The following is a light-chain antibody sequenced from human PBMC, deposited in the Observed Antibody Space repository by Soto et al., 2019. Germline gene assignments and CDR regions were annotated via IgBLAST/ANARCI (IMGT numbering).Light chain of an antibody. CDR1: QGISSW. Sequence: DIPMTQSPSTLSASIGDRVTITCRASQGISSWLAWYQQKPGKAPKLLIHKASNLESGVPSRFSGSGSGTEFTLTVSGLQPDDFAIYYCQHYETYPWTFGQGTKVENK. V-gene: IGKV1-5*03. J-gene: IGKJ1*01. CDR2: KAS. CDR3: QHYETYPWT.